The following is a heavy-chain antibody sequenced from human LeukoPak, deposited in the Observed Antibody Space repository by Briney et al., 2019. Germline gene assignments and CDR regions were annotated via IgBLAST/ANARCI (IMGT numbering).Heavy chain of an antibody. CDR1: GFTLSSYD. CDR3: ARGGVECGGDCYHDAFDI. D-gene: IGHD2-21*02. J-gene: IGHJ3*02. V-gene: IGHV3-13*04. CDR2: IGTAGDT. Sequence: GGSLRLSCAASGFTLSSYDMHWVRQATGKGLEWVSAIGTAGDTYYPGSVKGRFTISRENAKNSLYLQMNSLRAGDTAVYYCARGGVECGGDCYHDAFDIWGQGTMVTVSS.